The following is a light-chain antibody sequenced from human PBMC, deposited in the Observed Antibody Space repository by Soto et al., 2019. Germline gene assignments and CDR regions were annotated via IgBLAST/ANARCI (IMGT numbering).Light chain of an antibody. V-gene: IGKV1-27*01. Sequence: DIQMTQSPSSLSASVGDRVTITCRASQGISNYLAWYQQKPGKVPKLLISAASTLQSGVPSRFSGSGSGTDFTPTISSLQPEGVATYYCQKYNSAPLFGGGTKVEIK. CDR1: QGISNY. CDR2: AAS. J-gene: IGKJ4*01. CDR3: QKYNSAPL.